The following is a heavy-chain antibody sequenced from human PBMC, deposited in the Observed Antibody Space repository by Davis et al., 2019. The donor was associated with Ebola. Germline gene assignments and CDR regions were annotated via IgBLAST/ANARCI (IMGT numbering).Heavy chain of an antibody. CDR1: GFTFSSYW. D-gene: IGHD3-3*01. J-gene: IGHJ4*02. V-gene: IGHV3-74*01. Sequence: PGGSLRLSCTASGFTFSSYWMHWVRQAPGKGLVWVSRINSDGGNTGYADPVKGRFTISRDNAKNTLYLQMNSLRAEDTAVYYCARDPFWSGFFDYWGQGTLVTVSS. CDR2: INSDGGNT. CDR3: ARDPFWSGFFDY.